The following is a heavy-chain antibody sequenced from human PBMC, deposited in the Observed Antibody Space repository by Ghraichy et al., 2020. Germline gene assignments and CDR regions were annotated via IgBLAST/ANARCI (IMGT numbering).Heavy chain of an antibody. CDR3: ARSGDREDIVATITLVY. Sequence: SETLSLTCAVYGGSFSGYYWSWIRQPPGKGLEWIGEINHSGSTNYNPSLKSRVTISVDTSKNQFSLKLSSVTAADTAVYYCARSGDREDIVATITLVYWGQGTLVTVSS. J-gene: IGHJ4*02. D-gene: IGHD5-12*01. CDR2: INHSGST. V-gene: IGHV4-34*01. CDR1: GGSFSGYY.